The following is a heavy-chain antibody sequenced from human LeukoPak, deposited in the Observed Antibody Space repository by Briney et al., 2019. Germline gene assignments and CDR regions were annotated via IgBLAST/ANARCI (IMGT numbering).Heavy chain of an antibody. D-gene: IGHD1-1*01. Sequence: SETLSLTCAVYGGSFSGYYWSWIRQPPGKGLEWIGETNHSGSTNYNPSLKSRVTISVDTSKNQFSLKLSSVTAADTAVYYCARDDNSFDYWGQGTLVTVSS. CDR3: ARDDNSFDY. J-gene: IGHJ4*02. CDR2: TNHSGST. CDR1: GGSFSGYY. V-gene: IGHV4-34*01.